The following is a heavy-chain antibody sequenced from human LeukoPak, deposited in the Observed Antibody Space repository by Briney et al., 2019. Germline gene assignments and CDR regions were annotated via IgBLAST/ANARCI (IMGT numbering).Heavy chain of an antibody. CDR3: ARRGYSYGSPFDY. V-gene: IGHV4-39*01. CDR1: GGSISSSSSY. Sequence: SETLSLTCTVSGGSISSSSSYWGWIRQPPGKGLEWIGSLYYGGGTYYNPSLKSRVTISVGTSKKQFSLNLSSVTAADTAVYYCARRGYSYGSPFDYWGQGTLVTVSS. D-gene: IGHD5-18*01. CDR2: LYYGGGT. J-gene: IGHJ4*02.